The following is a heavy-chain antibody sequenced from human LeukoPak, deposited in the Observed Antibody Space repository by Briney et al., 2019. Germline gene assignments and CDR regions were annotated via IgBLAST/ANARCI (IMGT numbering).Heavy chain of an antibody. Sequence: PGGSLRLSCGASGFTFSTYWMSWVRQTPEKRLEWVANINQDGSKEFYVDSVRGRFTISRDNTKNSLFLQMNSLRADDTAMFYCVRDTRAEGFDIWGQGTMVTVSS. CDR3: VRDTRAEGFDI. V-gene: IGHV3-7*01. D-gene: IGHD1-14*01. CDR2: INQDGSKE. J-gene: IGHJ3*02. CDR1: GFTFSTYW.